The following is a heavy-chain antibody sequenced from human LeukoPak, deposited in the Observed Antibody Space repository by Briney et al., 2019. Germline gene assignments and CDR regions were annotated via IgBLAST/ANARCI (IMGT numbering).Heavy chain of an antibody. J-gene: IGHJ4*02. Sequence: SETLSLTCTVSGVSLSTYYWSWIRQPPGKGLEWIGYIYSSGTTNYNPSLKSRVTISIDTSKNEFSLRLTFVTAADTAVYYCAREANYYGAGSYFEGTFDYWGQGSLVTVSS. CDR2: IYSSGTT. CDR1: GVSLSTYY. D-gene: IGHD3-10*01. CDR3: AREANYYGAGSYFEGTFDY. V-gene: IGHV4-59*01.